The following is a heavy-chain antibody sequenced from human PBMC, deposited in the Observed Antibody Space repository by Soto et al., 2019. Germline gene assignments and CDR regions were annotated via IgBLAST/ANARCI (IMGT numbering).Heavy chain of an antibody. CDR3: AREEKMVSAFYYYGMDV. Sequence: PGGSLRLSCAASVFTFSSYAMHWVRQAPGKGLEWVAVISYDGSNKYYADSVKGRFTISRDNSKNTLYLQMNSLRAEDTAVYYCAREEKMVSAFYYYGMDVWGQGTTVTVSS. CDR2: ISYDGSNK. D-gene: IGHD2-8*01. J-gene: IGHJ6*02. V-gene: IGHV3-30-3*01. CDR1: VFTFSSYA.